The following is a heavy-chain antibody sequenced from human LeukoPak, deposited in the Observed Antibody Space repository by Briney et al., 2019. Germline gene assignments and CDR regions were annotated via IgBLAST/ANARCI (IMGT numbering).Heavy chain of an antibody. Sequence: GGSLRLSCAASGFTFSSYSMNWVRQAPGKGLEWVSHISSSSTIYYADSVKGRFTISRDNAKNSLYLQMNSLRAEDTAVYYCARERQRDPDYWGQGTLVIVSS. CDR3: ARERQRDPDY. J-gene: IGHJ4*02. CDR1: GFTFSSYS. V-gene: IGHV3-48*04. CDR2: ISSSSTI.